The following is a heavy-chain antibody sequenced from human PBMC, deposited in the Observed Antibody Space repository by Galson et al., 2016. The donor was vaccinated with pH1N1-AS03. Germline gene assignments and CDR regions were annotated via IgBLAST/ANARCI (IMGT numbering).Heavy chain of an antibody. D-gene: IGHD2-2*01. CDR1: GFTFSNYA. Sequence: SLRLSCAASGFTFSNYAMNWVRQAPGKGLEWVSIISGSGDSTKYADSVKGRLTISRDNSKNTLYLQMNSLRAEDTAVYYCAKADCSSSSCYRCNYWGQGTLGTVSS. J-gene: IGHJ4*02. CDR2: ISGSGDST. V-gene: IGHV3-23*01. CDR3: AKADCSSSSCYRCNY.